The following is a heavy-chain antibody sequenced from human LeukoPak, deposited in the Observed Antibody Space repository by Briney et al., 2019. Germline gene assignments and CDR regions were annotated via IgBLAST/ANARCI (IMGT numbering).Heavy chain of an antibody. J-gene: IGHJ4*02. D-gene: IGHD2-2*01. CDR1: GFSVSGNY. V-gene: IGHV3-66*01. CDR2: IYLTGTT. Sequence: GGSLRLSCAASGFSVSGNYMSWVRQSPGKGLEWVSAIYLTGTTHYADSVKGRFTISRDNSKNTLYLQMNSLSAEDAAVYYCARDQGDIVVVPAALSYWGQGTLVTVSS. CDR3: ARDQGDIVVVPAALSY.